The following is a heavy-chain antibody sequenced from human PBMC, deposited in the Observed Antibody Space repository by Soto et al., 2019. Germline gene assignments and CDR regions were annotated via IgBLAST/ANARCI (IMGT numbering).Heavy chain of an antibody. J-gene: IGHJ5*02. CDR2: IYYSGST. D-gene: IGHD6-13*01. CDR1: GGSISSYY. V-gene: IGHV4-59*01. Sequence: PSDTLSLTCTVSGGSISSYYWSWIRQPPGKGLEWIGYIYYSGSTNYNPSLKSRVTISVDTSKNQFSLKLSSVTAADTAVYYCARDLTAGHEQPPPQPYNLFDPSCRRTLVSVYS. CDR3: ARDLTAGHEQPPPQPYNLFDP.